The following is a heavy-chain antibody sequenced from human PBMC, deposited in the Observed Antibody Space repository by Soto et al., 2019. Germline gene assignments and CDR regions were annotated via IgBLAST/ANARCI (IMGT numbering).Heavy chain of an antibody. D-gene: IGHD1-1*01. CDR2: IYYTGGT. CDR3: ATPTTLDY. CDR1: GGSISSRSYY. Sequence: PSETLSLTCTVSGGSISSRSYYWGWIRQPPGKGLEWIGSIYYTGGTYYNPSLKSRATISVDTSKSQVSLKLSSVTAADTAVYYCATPTTLDYWGQGTLVTVSS. V-gene: IGHV4-39*01. J-gene: IGHJ4*02.